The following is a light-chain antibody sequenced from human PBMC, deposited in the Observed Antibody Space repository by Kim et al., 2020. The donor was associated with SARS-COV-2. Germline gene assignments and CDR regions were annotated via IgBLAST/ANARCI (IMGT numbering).Light chain of an antibody. Sequence: DIQMTQSPSSLSASVGDRVTITCRASQSISNYLGWYQQKPGKAPKRLIYAASSLQSGVPSRFSGSGSGTEFTLTISSLQPEDFATYYCLQRNSYPPTFGQGTKLDIK. J-gene: IGKJ5*01. CDR1: QSISNY. CDR3: LQRNSYPPT. CDR2: AAS. V-gene: IGKV1-17*01.